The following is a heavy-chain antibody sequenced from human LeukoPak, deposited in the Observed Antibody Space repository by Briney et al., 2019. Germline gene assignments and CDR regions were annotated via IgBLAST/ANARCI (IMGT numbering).Heavy chain of an antibody. CDR1: GFTFSSYA. V-gene: IGHV3-23*01. J-gene: IGHJ4*02. CDR2: ISGSGGST. Sequence: PGGSLRLSCAASGFTFSSYAMSWVRQAPGKGLEWVSAISGSGGSTYYADSVKGRFTISRDNSKSTLYLQMNSLRDEDTAVYYCASASYGDFDYWGQGTLVTVSS. CDR3: ASASYGDFDY. D-gene: IGHD3-10*01.